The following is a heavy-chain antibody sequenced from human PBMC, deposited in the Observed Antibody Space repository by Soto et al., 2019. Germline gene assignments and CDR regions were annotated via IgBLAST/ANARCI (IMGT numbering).Heavy chain of an antibody. V-gene: IGHV1-18*01. CDR1: GYTFTSYG. D-gene: IGHD3-9*01. Sequence: GASVKVSCKASGYTFTSYGISWVRQAPGQGLEWMGWISAYNGNTNYAQKLQGRVTMTTDTSTSTAYMELRSLRSDDTAVYYCARDLRLYEYYDILTGPYYYGMDVWGQGTTVTVSS. CDR3: ARDLRLYEYYDILTGPYYYGMDV. CDR2: ISAYNGNT. J-gene: IGHJ6*02.